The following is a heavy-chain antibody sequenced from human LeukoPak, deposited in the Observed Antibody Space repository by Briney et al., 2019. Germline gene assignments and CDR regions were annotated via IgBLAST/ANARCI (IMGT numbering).Heavy chain of an antibody. J-gene: IGHJ4*02. Sequence: GGSLRLSCAASGFTFSSYWMHWVRQAPGKGLVWVSRINSDGSSTSYADSVKGRFTISRDNAKNSLYLQMNSLTSEDMALYYCAKDSTWAMVRGYFDYWGQGTLVTVSS. D-gene: IGHD3-10*01. CDR3: AKDSTWAMVRGYFDY. CDR2: INSDGSST. CDR1: GFTFSSYW. V-gene: IGHV3-74*01.